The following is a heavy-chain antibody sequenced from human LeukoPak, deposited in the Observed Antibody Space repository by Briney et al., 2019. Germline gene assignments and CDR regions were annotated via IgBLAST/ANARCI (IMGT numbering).Heavy chain of an antibody. CDR2: ISYDGRNK. CDR3: ARDYDSDRSGYYPGY. D-gene: IGHD3-22*01. Sequence: PGGSLRLSCAASGFTFSSDAMHWVRQAPGKGPEWVAVISYDGRNKYYADSVKGRFTISRDNSKNTLYLQMNSLRVEETAANYSARDYDSDRSGYYPGYWGQGTLVTVSS. J-gene: IGHJ4*02. V-gene: IGHV3-30*04. CDR1: GFTFSSDA.